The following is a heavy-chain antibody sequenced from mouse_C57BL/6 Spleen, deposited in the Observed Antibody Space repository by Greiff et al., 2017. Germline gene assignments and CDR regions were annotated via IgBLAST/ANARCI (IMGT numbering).Heavy chain of an antibody. J-gene: IGHJ1*03. CDR1: GYTFTSYW. Sequence: QVQLQQPGAELVKPGASVKLSCKASGYTFTSYWMQWVKQRPGQGLEWIGEIDPSDSYTNYNQKFKGKATLTVDTSSSTAYLQLSSLTSEDSAVYYCARGYYYGSSHAGYFDVWGTGTSVTVSS. CDR2: IDPSDSYT. CDR3: ARGYYYGSSHAGYFDV. V-gene: IGHV1-50*01. D-gene: IGHD1-1*01.